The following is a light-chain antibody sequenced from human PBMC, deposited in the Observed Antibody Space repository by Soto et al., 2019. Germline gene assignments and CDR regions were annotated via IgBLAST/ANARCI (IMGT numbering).Light chain of an antibody. J-gene: IGKJ1*01. CDR2: TAS. CDR1: QSISFY. CDR3: QQSYNMPRT. Sequence: DIQMTQSPSSLSASVGDRVTISCRASQSISFYLNWYRQKPGKAPKLLIYTASNVQSGVPSRISGSGSGTDFTLTISSLQPEDFATYYCQQSYNMPRTFGQGTKM. V-gene: IGKV1-39*01.